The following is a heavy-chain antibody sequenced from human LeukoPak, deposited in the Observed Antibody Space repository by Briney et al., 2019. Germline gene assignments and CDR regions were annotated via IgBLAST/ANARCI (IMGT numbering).Heavy chain of an antibody. D-gene: IGHD3-22*01. J-gene: IGHJ4*02. CDR3: ARGPHNYYDNSGYYY. Sequence: PGASVKVSCKASGYTFTSYDINWVRQATGQGLEWMGWMNPNSGNTGYAQKFQGRVTITRNTSISTAYMGLSSLRSEDTAVYYCARGPHNYYDNSGYYYWGQGTLVTVSS. V-gene: IGHV1-8*03. CDR2: MNPNSGNT. CDR1: GYTFTSYD.